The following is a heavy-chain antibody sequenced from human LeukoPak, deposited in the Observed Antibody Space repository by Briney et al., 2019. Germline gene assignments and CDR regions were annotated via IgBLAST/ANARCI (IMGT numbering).Heavy chain of an antibody. Sequence: GGSLRLSCAASGFTFSSYSMHWVRQAPGKGLEWLSSISRSSNYKFYADSVKGRFTISRDNSKNTLYLQMNSLRAEDTAVYYCAKGLVGASTAFDYWGQGTLVTVSS. CDR1: GFTFSSYS. CDR3: AKGLVGASTAFDY. CDR2: ISRSSNYK. D-gene: IGHD1-26*01. V-gene: IGHV3-21*04. J-gene: IGHJ4*01.